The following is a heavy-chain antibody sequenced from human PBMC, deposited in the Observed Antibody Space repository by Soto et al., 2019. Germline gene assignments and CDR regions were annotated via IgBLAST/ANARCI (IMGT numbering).Heavy chain of an antibody. J-gene: IGHJ6*02. Sequence: ASVKVSCKASGYTFTSYYMHWVRQAPGQGLEWMGIINPSGGSTSYAQKFQGRVTMTTDTSTSTAYMELSSLRSEDTAVSYCARAALVAGLNYYYYYGMDVWGQGTTVTVSS. CDR1: GYTFTSYY. V-gene: IGHV1-46*01. CDR2: INPSGGST. D-gene: IGHD6-19*01. CDR3: ARAALVAGLNYYYYYGMDV.